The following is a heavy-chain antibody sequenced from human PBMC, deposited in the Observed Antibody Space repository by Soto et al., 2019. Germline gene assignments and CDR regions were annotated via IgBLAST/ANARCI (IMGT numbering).Heavy chain of an antibody. CDR2: IYSGGST. V-gene: IGHV3-66*01. CDR3: ARGYSNTEFDY. Sequence: EVQLVESGGGLVQPGGSLRLSCAASGFTVSSNYMSWVRQAPGKGLEWVSVIYSGGSTYYADSVKGRFTISRDNSKNTLYLQMNSLRAEDTGVYYCARGYSNTEFDYWGQGTLVTVSS. J-gene: IGHJ4*02. D-gene: IGHD4-4*01. CDR1: GFTVSSNY.